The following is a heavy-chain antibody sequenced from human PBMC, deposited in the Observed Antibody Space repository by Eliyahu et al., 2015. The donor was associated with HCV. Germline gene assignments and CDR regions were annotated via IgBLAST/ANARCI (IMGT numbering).Heavy chain of an antibody. CDR1: XGSITTYY. J-gene: IGHJ5*02. V-gene: IGHV4-59*01. D-gene: IGHD6-19*01. CDR3: ASGGGGIAVAGTGGWFDP. CDR2: IHYSGST. Sequence: QLQLQESGPGLVKPSETLSLTCTVSXGSITTYYWXWIRQPPGKGLEWIGYIHYSGSTHYNPSLKSRVTISVDTSKNQFSLNLTSVTAADTAVYYCASGGGGIAVAGTGGWFDPWGQGTLVTVSS.